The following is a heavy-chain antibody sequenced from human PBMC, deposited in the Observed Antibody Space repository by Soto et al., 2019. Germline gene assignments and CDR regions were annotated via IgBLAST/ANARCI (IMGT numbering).Heavy chain of an antibody. V-gene: IGHV3-11*01. D-gene: IGHD1-20*01. J-gene: IGHJ4*02. Sequence: QVQVVESGGGLVKPGGSLRLSCAASGFNFSDYYMSWIRQAPGKGLEWVAYISAGSTTMYYADSVKGRFTISRDNAKSSLYLQMNSLRAEDTAVYYWASQFHRGRITGTPVHYWGQGTLVTASS. CDR1: GFNFSDYY. CDR2: ISAGSTTM. CDR3: ASQFHRGRITGTPVHY.